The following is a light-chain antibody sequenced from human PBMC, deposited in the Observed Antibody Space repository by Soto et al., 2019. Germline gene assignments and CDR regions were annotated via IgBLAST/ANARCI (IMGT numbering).Light chain of an antibody. J-gene: IGLJ1*01. V-gene: IGLV1-40*01. CDR1: SSNIGAGYD. CDR3: QSYDSSLSGSRV. Sequence: QSVLTQPPSVSVAPGQRVTISCTGSSSNIGAGYDVHWYQQLPGTAPKLLIYGNSNRPSGVPDRFSGSKSGTSASLAITGRQAEDEADYYCQSYDSSLSGSRVFGTGTKLTVL. CDR2: GNS.